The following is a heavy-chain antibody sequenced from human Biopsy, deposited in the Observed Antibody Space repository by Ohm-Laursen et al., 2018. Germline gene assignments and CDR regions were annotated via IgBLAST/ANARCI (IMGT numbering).Heavy chain of an antibody. V-gene: IGHV3-11*04. CDR1: GFTFSNYH. D-gene: IGHD3-22*01. CDR3: VRDRGHYYDKSDYKIGDWV. J-gene: IGHJ4*01. Sequence: SLRLSCAASGFTFSNYHMSWIRQTPGKGLEWVSHISSGGSTIFHADSVKGRFTISRDNAKNSLYLQMNSLRVEDTALYYCVRDRGHYYDKSDYKIGDWVWGHGTLVTVSS. CDR2: ISSGGSTI.